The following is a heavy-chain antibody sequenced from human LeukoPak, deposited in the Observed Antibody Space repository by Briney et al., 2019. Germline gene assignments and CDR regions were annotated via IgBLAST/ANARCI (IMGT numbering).Heavy chain of an antibody. Sequence: ASVKDSYVASGYTFTADSGTWAQQAPGHGLEWMGWVSGHNGYTDYAQKLQGRVTITIVTSTSTAYMELRNLISDDTAVYFCARARPSRYRSIWSQHWGQGTLVTVSS. CDR3: ARARPSRYRSIWSQH. V-gene: IGHV1-18*01. CDR2: VSGHNGYT. J-gene: IGHJ1*01. D-gene: IGHD6-13*01. CDR1: GYTFTADS.